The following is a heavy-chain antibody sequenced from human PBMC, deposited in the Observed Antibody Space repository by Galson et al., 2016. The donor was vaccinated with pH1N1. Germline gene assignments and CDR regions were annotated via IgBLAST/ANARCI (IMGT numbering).Heavy chain of an antibody. Sequence: SLRLSCAASGFTFSNYWMHWVRQVPGKGLEWVANIKEDGSETYYVDSVRGRFTISRDNAKSSVYLQMNSLRAEDTAVYYCTRKIGADWGQGTLVTVSS. CDR2: IKEDGSET. CDR1: GFTFSNYW. CDR3: TRKIGAD. D-gene: IGHD3-22*01. V-gene: IGHV3-7*01. J-gene: IGHJ4*02.